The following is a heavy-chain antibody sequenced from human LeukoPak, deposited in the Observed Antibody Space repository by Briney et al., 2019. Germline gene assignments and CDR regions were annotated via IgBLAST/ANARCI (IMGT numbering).Heavy chain of an antibody. D-gene: IGHD3-10*01. CDR2: TNTDKGDT. CDR3: ARTLWFGDYEMYDQ. J-gene: IGHJ5*02. CDR1: GYTSTSYG. V-gene: IGHV1-18*01. Sequence: ASVKVSCKTSGYTSTSYGISWVRQAPGEGPEWMGWTNTDKGDTDHAQTLQGRVAMTIDTSTSTAYMELRSLKYDDTAVYYCARTLWFGDYEMYDQWGQGTLVTVSP.